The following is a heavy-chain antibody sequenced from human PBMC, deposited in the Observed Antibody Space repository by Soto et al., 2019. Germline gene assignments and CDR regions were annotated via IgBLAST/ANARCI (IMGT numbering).Heavy chain of an antibody. CDR2: INDNGGT. CDR1: GGSIRGYY. CDR3: ARGRYSYETLYYKFYYSALAV. Sequence: QVQQQQWGAGLLKPSETLSLICGVYGGSIRGYYWSWIRQSPGKGLEWIGDINDNGGTNYNPSLKMRVITSLDTSKKQVSLMVSSVTAADTAVYYCARGRYSYETLYYKFYYSALAVWGQGTTVTVSS. V-gene: IGHV4-34*01. D-gene: IGHD3-10*01. J-gene: IGHJ6*02.